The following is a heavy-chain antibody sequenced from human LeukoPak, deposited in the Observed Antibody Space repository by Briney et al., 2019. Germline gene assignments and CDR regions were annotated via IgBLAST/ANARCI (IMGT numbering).Heavy chain of an antibody. CDR3: ARGLAPSGLGYFDF. CDR1: GDSVSSNSAA. CDR2: TYYRSKWYN. Sequence: SQTLSLTCVISGDSVSSNSAAWNWIRQSPSRGLEWLGSTYYRSKWYNDYAVSVKSRITINPDTSENQLSLQLNSVTPEDTAVYYCARGLAPSGLGYFDFWGQGTLVTVSS. J-gene: IGHJ4*02. V-gene: IGHV6-1*01. D-gene: IGHD6-13*01.